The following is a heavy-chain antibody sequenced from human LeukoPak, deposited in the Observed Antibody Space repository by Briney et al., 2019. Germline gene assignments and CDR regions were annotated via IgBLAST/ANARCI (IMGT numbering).Heavy chain of an antibody. CDR2: IIPTFGTA. J-gene: IGHJ4*02. CDR3: ARVSGPVLRFLEWLHFDC. Sequence: SVNVSCTASGGTFTIYAISWVRQAPGQGLEWMGGIIPTFGTANYAQKFQGRVTITADESTSTAYMKLSSLRSEDTAVYYCARVSGPVLRFLEWLHFDCWGQGTLVTVSS. D-gene: IGHD3-3*01. V-gene: IGHV1-69*13. CDR1: GGTFTIYA.